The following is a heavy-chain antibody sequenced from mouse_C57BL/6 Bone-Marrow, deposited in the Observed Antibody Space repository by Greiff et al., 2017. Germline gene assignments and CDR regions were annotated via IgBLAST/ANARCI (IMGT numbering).Heavy chain of an antibody. CDR3: ARDYYGNYGVFDY. V-gene: IGHV1-9*01. CDR2: ILPGSGST. D-gene: IGHD2-1*01. J-gene: IGHJ2*01. Sequence: QVQLQQSGAELMKPGASVKLSCKATGYTFTGYWIEWVKQRPGHGLEWIGEILPGSGSTNYNDKSKGKATFTADTSANTAYMQLSSLTTEDYAIYYVARDYYGNYGVFDYWGQGTTLTVSS. CDR1: GYTFTGYW.